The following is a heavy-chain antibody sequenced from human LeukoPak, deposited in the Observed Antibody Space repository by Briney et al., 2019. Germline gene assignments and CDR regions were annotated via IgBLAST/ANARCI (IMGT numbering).Heavy chain of an antibody. J-gene: IGHJ4*02. CDR2: INPVGSET. V-gene: IGHV3-7*04. Sequence: PGRSLRLSCAASGFTFSSYWMTWVRQAPGKGLEWVAIINPVGSETSHVDSVKGRFTISRDNAKNSLYLQMNSLRPEDTAVYYCARDSSDSFDFWGQGTLVTVSS. D-gene: IGHD6-19*01. CDR3: ARDSSDSFDF. CDR1: GFTFSSYW.